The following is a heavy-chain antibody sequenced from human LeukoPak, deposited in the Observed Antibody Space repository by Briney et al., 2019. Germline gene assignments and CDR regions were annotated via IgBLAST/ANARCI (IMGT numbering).Heavy chain of an antibody. V-gene: IGHV3-33*01. CDR1: GFTFSSCG. D-gene: IGHD5-18*01. CDR3: ARPQYGYGYVPFDY. CDR2: IWYDGSK. J-gene: IGHJ4*02. Sequence: PGGSLRLSCAASGFTFSSCGMHWVRQAPGKGLEWVAVIWYDGSKYYADSVKGRFTISRDNSKNTLYLQMNSLRAEDTAVYYCARPQYGYGYVPFDYWGQGTLVTVSS.